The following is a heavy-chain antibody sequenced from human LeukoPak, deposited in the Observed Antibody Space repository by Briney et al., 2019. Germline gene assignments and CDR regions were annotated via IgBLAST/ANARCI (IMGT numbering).Heavy chain of an antibody. CDR3: ARRAYSSGFDYIDY. CDR2: IYYSGST. D-gene: IGHD6-19*01. Sequence: PSEPLSLTCTVSGGSISSYYWSWIRQPPGKGLELIGFIYYSGSTSYNPSLKSRVTISVDTSKSQFSLKLSSVIAADTAVYYCARRAYSSGFDYIDYWGQGTLVTVSS. V-gene: IGHV4-59*08. CDR1: GGSISSYY. J-gene: IGHJ4*02.